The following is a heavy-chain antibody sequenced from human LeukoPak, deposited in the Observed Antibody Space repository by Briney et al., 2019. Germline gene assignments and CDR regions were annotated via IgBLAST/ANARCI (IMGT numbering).Heavy chain of an antibody. J-gene: IGHJ4*02. CDR3: ARSFMRYYYDSSGSVYFDY. D-gene: IGHD3-22*01. CDR2: IIPILGIA. V-gene: IGHV1-69*04. CDR1: GGTFSSYA. Sequence: SVKVSCKASGGTFSSYAISWARQAPGQGLEWMGRIIPILGIANYAQKFQGRVTITADESTSTAYMELSSLRSEDTAVYYCARSFMRYYYDSSGSVYFDYWGQGTLVTVSS.